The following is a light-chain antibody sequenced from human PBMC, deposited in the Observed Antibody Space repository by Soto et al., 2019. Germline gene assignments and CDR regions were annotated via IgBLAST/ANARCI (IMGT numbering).Light chain of an antibody. CDR1: NSDIGGYNY. CDR2: DVS. Sequence: QSALTQPRSVSGSPGQSVTISCTGTNSDIGGYNYVSWYQQHPGKAPKVMIYDVSRRPSGVPDRFSGSESGNTASLTISGLQAEDEADYYCCSYAGTYNFWVFGGGTKLTVL. V-gene: IGLV2-11*01. J-gene: IGLJ3*02. CDR3: CSYAGTYNFWV.